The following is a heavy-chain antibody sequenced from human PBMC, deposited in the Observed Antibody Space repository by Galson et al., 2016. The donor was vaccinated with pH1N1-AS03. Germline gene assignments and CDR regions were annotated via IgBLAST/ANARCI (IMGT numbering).Heavy chain of an antibody. CDR1: GFNFASYS. D-gene: IGHD2-15*01. Sequence: SLRLSCAASGFNFASYSMNWVRQAPGKGLEWVSYINSRSSSILYGDSVKGRFTISRDNTKNLLYLEMNDLRVEDTAVYYCARDQGYCSGGHCLVYFDYWGQGTLVTVSS. J-gene: IGHJ4*02. CDR3: ARDQGYCSGGHCLVYFDY. V-gene: IGHV3-48*04. CDR2: INSRSSSI.